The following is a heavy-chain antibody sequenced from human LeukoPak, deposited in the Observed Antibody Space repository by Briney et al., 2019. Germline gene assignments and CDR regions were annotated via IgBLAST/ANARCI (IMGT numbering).Heavy chain of an antibody. CDR2: IWYGGSNK. J-gene: IGHJ4*02. CDR1: GFTFSSYG. Sequence: GGSLRLSCAASGFTFSSYGMHWVRQAPGKGLEWVAVIWYGGSNKYYADSVKGRFTISRDNSKNTLYLQMNSLRAEDTAVYYCARDLSRGSSWYYWGQGTLVTVSS. D-gene: IGHD6-13*01. CDR3: ARDLSRGSSWYY. V-gene: IGHV3-33*01.